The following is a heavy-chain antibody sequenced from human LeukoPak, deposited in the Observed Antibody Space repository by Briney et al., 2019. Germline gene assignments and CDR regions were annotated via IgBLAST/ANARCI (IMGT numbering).Heavy chain of an antibody. CDR3: AIGGTYGSGS. Sequence: GGSLRLSCAASGFTFANTWMHWVRQAPGKGLVWVSLINNDGSTTNYADSVKGRFTISRDNAKNTVYLQMNSLRAEDTAVYYCAIGGTYGSGSWGQRTLVTVSS. D-gene: IGHD3-10*01. CDR1: GFTFANTW. CDR2: INNDGSTT. J-gene: IGHJ4*02. V-gene: IGHV3-74*01.